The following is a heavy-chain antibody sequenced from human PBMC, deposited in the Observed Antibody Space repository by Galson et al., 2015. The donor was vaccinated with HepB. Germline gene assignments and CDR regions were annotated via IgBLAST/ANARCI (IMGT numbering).Heavy chain of an antibody. Sequence: SLRLSCAASGFTFSDYYMSWIRQAPGKGLEWVSYISSSGSTIYYADSVKGRFTISRDNAKNSLYLQMNSLRAEDTAVYYCARDGRAAQQLVPSRYFDYWGQGTLVTVSS. J-gene: IGHJ4*02. V-gene: IGHV3-11*01. CDR2: ISSSGSTI. CDR1: GFTFSDYY. D-gene: IGHD6-13*01. CDR3: ARDGRAAQQLVPSRYFDY.